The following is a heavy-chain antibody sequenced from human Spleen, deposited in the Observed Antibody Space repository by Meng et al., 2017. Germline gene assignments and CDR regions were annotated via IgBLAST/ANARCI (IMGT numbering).Heavy chain of an antibody. J-gene: IGHJ4*02. CDR2: ISAYNGNT. V-gene: IGHV1-18*01. CDR1: GYTFTTYA. D-gene: IGHD4-23*01. Sequence: ASVKVSCKASGYTFTTYAISWVRQDPGQGLEWMGWISAYNGNTNYAQKLQGRVTMATDTSTSTAYMELRSLRSDDTAVYYCGRDRGYGGNSGWMFLDYWGQGTLVTVSS. CDR3: GRDRGYGGNSGWMFLDY.